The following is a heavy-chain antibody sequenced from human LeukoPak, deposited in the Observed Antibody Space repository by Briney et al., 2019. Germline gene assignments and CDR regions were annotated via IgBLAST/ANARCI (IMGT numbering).Heavy chain of an antibody. V-gene: IGHV3-23*01. J-gene: IGHJ4*02. Sequence: GGSLRLPCAASGFTVSSNYMSWVRQAPGKGLEWVSAISGSGGSTYYADSVKGRFTISRDNSKNTLYLQMNSLRAEDTAVYYCAKDIVVVPAASFDYWGQGTLVTVSS. CDR1: GFTVSSNY. CDR3: AKDIVVVPAASFDY. D-gene: IGHD2-2*01. CDR2: ISGSGGST.